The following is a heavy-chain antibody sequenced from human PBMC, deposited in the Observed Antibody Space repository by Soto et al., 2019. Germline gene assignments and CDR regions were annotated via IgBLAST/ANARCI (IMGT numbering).Heavy chain of an antibody. CDR3: YRPNYYYYYGMDV. CDR2: IYPGDSDN. D-gene: IGHD1-26*01. CDR1: GYSFTSYW. Sequence: GESLKISCKGSGYSFTSYWIGWVRQMPGKGLEWMGIIYPGDSDNRYSPSLQGQVTISADKSISTAYLQWTSLKASDTAMYGCYRPNYYYYYGMDVWGQGTTVTVSS. J-gene: IGHJ6*02. V-gene: IGHV5-51*01.